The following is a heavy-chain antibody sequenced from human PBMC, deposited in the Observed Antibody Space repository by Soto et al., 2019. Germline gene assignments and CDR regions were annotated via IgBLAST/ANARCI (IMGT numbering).Heavy chain of an antibody. J-gene: IGHJ4*02. CDR3: ASLIVGFAY. Sequence: PGGSLRLSCAASGFTFRNQWMHWVRQAPGKALVWVSRINGDGRSIIYADSVKGRFTTSRDNAKNTLNLQMNSLTAENTAVYYCASLIVGFAYWGQGTMVTVSS. D-gene: IGHD3-22*01. CDR1: GFTFRNQW. CDR2: INGDGRSI. V-gene: IGHV3-74*01.